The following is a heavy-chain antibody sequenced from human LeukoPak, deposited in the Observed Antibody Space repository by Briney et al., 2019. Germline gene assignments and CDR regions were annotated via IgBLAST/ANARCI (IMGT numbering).Heavy chain of an antibody. D-gene: IGHD6-6*01. CDR2: IYYSGST. CDR1: GGSISSSSYY. V-gene: IGHV4-39*07. Sequence: PSETLSLTCTVSGGSISSSSYYWGWIRQPPGKGLEWIGSIYYSGSTYYNPSLKSRVTISVDTSKNQFSLKLSSVTAADTAVYYCARGRGEYGSSWVKAYYYYYMDVWGKGTTVTVSS. J-gene: IGHJ6*03. CDR3: ARGRGEYGSSWVKAYYYYYMDV.